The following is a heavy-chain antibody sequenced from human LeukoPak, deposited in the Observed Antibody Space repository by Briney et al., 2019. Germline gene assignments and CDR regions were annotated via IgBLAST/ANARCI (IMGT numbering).Heavy chain of an antibody. J-gene: IGHJ2*01. CDR3: AREPNYGDYGASNWYFDL. V-gene: IGHV3-33*01. CDR2: IWYDGSNK. D-gene: IGHD4-17*01. Sequence: HAGGSLRLSCAASEFTFSSYGMHWVRQAPGKGLEWVAVIWYDGSNKYYADSVKGRFTISRDNSKNTLYLQMNSLRAEDTAVYYCAREPNYGDYGASNWYFDLWGRGTLVTVSS. CDR1: EFTFSSYG.